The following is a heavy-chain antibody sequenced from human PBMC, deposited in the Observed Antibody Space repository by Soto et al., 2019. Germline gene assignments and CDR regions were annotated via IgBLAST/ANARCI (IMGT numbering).Heavy chain of an antibody. D-gene: IGHD2-2*01. J-gene: IGHJ5*02. CDR3: VRDSARIVVVPRVDGDNWLDP. CDR2: ISGSSDNI. Sequence: PGGSLRLSCAASGFTFSSYEMNWVRQAPGKGLEWVSYISGSSDNIKYADSVKGRFTISRDNAKNSLYLQMNSLRAEDTAVYYCVRDSARIVVVPRVDGDNWLDPWGQGTLVTVSS. V-gene: IGHV3-48*03. CDR1: GFTFSSYE.